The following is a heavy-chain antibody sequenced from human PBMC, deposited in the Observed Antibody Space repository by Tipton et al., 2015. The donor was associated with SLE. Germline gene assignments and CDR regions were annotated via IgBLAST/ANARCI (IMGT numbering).Heavy chain of an antibody. CDR3: ARTNYPYYWYGMDV. V-gene: IGHV4-59*12. CDR1: GGSISSYY. Sequence: GLVKPSETLSLTCTVSGGSISSYYWTWIRQPPGKGLEWIGFFHYSGSTNYNPSLKSRVTVSVDTSKNQFSLKLTSVTAADMATYYCARTNYPYYWYGMDVWGQGTTVTVSS. J-gene: IGHJ6*02. D-gene: IGHD3-10*01. CDR2: FHYSGST.